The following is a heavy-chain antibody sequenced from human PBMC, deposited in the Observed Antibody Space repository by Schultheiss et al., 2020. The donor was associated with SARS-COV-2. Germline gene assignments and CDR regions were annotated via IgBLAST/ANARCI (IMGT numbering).Heavy chain of an antibody. Sequence: SETLSLTCSVSGGSISSSRYDWDWIRQPPGKGLEWIGYIYYSENINYNPSLKSRVTISVDTSKNQFSLKLSSVTAADTAVYYCARRYCSAGSCYLDSWGQGTLITVSS. CDR3: ARRYCSAGSCYLDS. CDR2: IYYSENI. J-gene: IGHJ4*02. D-gene: IGHD2-15*01. CDR1: GGSISSSRYD. V-gene: IGHV4-61*05.